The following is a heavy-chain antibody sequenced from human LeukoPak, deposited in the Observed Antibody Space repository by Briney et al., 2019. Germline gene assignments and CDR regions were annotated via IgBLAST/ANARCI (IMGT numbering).Heavy chain of an antibody. Sequence: GGYLRLSCAASGFTFDDYAMHWVRQAPGKGLEWVSGISWNSGSIGYADSVKGRFTISRDNAKNSLYLQMNSLRAEDTALYYCAKGDSSGYSTPVDYWGQGTLVTVSS. J-gene: IGHJ4*02. CDR1: GFTFDDYA. V-gene: IGHV3-9*01. CDR2: ISWNSGSI. CDR3: AKGDSSGYSTPVDY. D-gene: IGHD3-22*01.